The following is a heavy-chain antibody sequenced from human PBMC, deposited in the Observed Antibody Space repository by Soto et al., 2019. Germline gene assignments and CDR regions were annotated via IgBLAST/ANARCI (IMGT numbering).Heavy chain of an antibody. CDR2: IRSNAKNYAT. J-gene: IGHJ4*02. CDR3: TKEGSAHDY. CDR1: GFTFSGST. V-gene: IGHV3-73*02. Sequence: EVQLVESGGGLVQPGGSLKISCAASGFTFSGSTMHWVRQASGKGLEWIGRIRSNAKNYATTYAASRKGRFTIHRDDSDNTAYLQMNSLKTEDTAVYYCTKEGSAHDYWGQGTLVTVSS.